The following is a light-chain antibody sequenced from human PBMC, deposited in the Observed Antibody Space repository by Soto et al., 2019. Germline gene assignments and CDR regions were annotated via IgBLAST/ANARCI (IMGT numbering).Light chain of an antibody. CDR3: QEHNGDLPVA. CDR1: QAIDRS. V-gene: IGKV1-27*01. CDR2: AAS. J-gene: IGKJ3*01. Sequence: DIQMTQSPSSLSASVGDRVTITCRSSQAIDRSVAWYQQKPGQVPKLLIYAASILHSGVPSRFSGSGSGTHFPLTISGLQPEVVAAYFCQEHNGDLPVAFGPGTTVDV.